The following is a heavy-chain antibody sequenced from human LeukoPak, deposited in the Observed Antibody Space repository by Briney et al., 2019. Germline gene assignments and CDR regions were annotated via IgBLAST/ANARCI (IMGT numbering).Heavy chain of an antibody. CDR2: INHSGST. CDR3: ARGVRDTAMVGFDY. Sequence: SETLSLTCAVYGGSFSGYYWSWIRQPPGKGLEWIGEINHSGSTNYNPSLKCRVTISVDTSKNQFSLKLSSVTAADTAVYYCARGVRDTAMVGFDYWGQGTLVTVSS. V-gene: IGHV4-34*01. J-gene: IGHJ4*02. CDR1: GGSFSGYY. D-gene: IGHD5-18*01.